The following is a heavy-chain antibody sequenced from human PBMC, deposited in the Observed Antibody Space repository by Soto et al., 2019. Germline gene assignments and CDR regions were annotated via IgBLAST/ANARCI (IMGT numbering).Heavy chain of an antibody. Sequence: SSETLSLTCTVSGGSISSSSYYWGWIRQPPGKGLEWIGSIYYSGSTYYNPSLKSRVTISVDTSKNQFSLKLSSVTAADTAVYYCARTFITMIVVAWGQGTLVTVSS. CDR2: IYYSGST. CDR1: GGSISSSSYY. J-gene: IGHJ5*02. D-gene: IGHD3-22*01. V-gene: IGHV4-39*01. CDR3: ARTFITMIVVA.